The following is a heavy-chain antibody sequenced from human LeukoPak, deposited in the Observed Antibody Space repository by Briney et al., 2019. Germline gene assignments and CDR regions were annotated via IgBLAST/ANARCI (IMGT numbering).Heavy chain of an antibody. V-gene: IGHV3-11*03. CDR2: IRTTAEGAKYA. D-gene: IGHD3-9*01. Sequence: LSLTCTVSGGSISSSTYYRGWIRQPPGKGLEWISNIRTTAEGAKYAYYADSVKGRVTISRDDGKNTLYLHMNSLRDDDTAVYYCATDQRYAFDYWGQGILVTVSS. CDR3: ATDQRYAFDY. J-gene: IGHJ4*02. CDR1: GGSISSSTYY.